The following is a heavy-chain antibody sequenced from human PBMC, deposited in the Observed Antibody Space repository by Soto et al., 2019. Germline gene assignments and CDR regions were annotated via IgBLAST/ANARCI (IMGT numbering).Heavy chain of an antibody. J-gene: IGHJ6*02. CDR2: TYYRSKWYN. V-gene: IGHV6-1*01. Sequence: SQTLSLTCAISGDSVSSNSAAWNCIRQSPSRGLEWLGRTYYRSKWYNDYAVSVKSRITINPDTSKNQFSLQLNSVTPEDTAVYYCAREPVYYDFWSGDPPSYYYYGMDVWGRGTTVTVSS. D-gene: IGHD3-3*01. CDR3: AREPVYYDFWSGDPPSYYYYGMDV. CDR1: GDSVSSNSAA.